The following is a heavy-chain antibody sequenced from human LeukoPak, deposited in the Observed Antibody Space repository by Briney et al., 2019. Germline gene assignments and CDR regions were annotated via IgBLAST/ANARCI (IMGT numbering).Heavy chain of an antibody. CDR3: AREVLCFDY. J-gene: IGHJ4*02. CDR2: ISSSGSTI. D-gene: IGHD1-1*01. V-gene: IGHV3-48*03. CDR1: GFTFSNYE. Sequence: PGGSLRLSCAASGFTFSNYEMNWVRQAPGKGLEWVSYISSSGSTIYYADSVKGRFTISRDNAKNSLYLQMNSLRAEDTAVYYCAREVLCFDYWGQGTLVTVSS.